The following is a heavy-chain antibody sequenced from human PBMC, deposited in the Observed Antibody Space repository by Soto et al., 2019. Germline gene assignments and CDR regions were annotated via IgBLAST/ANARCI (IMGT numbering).Heavy chain of an antibody. CDR3: ARQYYYATGGINWFDP. Sequence: QVQLQESGPGPVKPSETLSLTCTVSGGSISSYYWSWIRQPPGKGLEWIGYIYYSGSTNYNPSLKSRVTISVDTSKNQFSLKLSSVTAADTAVYYCARQYYYATGGINWFDPWGQGTLVTVSS. CDR1: GGSISSYY. J-gene: IGHJ5*02. D-gene: IGHD3-10*01. CDR2: IYYSGST. V-gene: IGHV4-59*01.